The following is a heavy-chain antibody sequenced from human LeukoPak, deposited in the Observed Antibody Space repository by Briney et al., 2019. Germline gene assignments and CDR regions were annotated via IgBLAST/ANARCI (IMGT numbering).Heavy chain of an antibody. CDR2: IHYSGST. CDR1: GGSISGFY. Sequence: SETLSLTCTVSGGSISGFYWSWIRQPPGKGLEWIGYIHYSGSTNYNPSLKSRVIISLDTSKNQFSLRLSSVTAADTAVYYCARHARKRLTSNWDFWGQGTLVTVSS. CDR3: ARHARKRLTSNWDF. D-gene: IGHD2-21*02. V-gene: IGHV4-59*08. J-gene: IGHJ4*02.